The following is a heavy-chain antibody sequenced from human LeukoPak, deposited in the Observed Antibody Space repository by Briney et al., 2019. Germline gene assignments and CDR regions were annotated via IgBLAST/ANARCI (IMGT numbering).Heavy chain of an antibody. CDR2: ISYDGSNK. V-gene: IGHV3-30*18. D-gene: IGHD3-10*01. CDR1: GFTLSSKC. CDR3: ANDRMVRGALDY. J-gene: IGHJ4*02. Sequence: SLRPSCAAPGFTLSSKCRRWVRQPPGKGLEWVAVISYDGSNKYYADSVNGRFTIYRDHSKNTLYLQMNSLRAEDTAVYYCANDRMVRGALDYWGQGTLVTVSS.